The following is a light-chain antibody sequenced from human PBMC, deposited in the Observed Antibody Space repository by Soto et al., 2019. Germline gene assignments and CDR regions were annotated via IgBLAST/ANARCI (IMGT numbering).Light chain of an antibody. CDR3: QQRQYWPPIT. CDR1: QSVNSN. V-gene: IGKV3-15*01. J-gene: IGKJ5*01. CDR2: RAS. Sequence: EIVMTQSPATLSVSPGERATLSCRASQSVNSNLAWYQQKPGQAPRLLIYRASTRATGIPARFSGSGSGTEFTLTISSLQSEDFAIYYCQQRQYWPPITFGQGTRLEIK.